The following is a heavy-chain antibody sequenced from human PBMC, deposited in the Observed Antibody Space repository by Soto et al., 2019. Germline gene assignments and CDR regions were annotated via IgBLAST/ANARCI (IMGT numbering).Heavy chain of an antibody. CDR3: ARASSSWYYFDY. Sequence: TSETLSLTCTVSGGSISSYYWSWIRQPPGKGLEWIGYIYYSGSTNYNPSLKSRVTISVDTSKNQFSLKLSSVTAADTAVYYCARASSSWYYFDYWGQGTLVTVSS. V-gene: IGHV4-59*12. D-gene: IGHD6-13*01. J-gene: IGHJ4*02. CDR1: GGSISSYY. CDR2: IYYSGST.